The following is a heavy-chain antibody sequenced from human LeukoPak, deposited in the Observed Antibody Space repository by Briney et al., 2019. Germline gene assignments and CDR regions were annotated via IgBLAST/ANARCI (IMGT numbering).Heavy chain of an antibody. CDR1: GGSISSGSYY. CDR3: ARGYDLFVNWFDP. Sequence: PSETLSLTCTVSGGSISSGSYYWSWLRQHPGKGLEWIGYIYYSGSTYYNPSLKSRVTISVDTSKNQFSLKLSSVTAADTAVYYCARGYDLFVNWFDPWGQGTLVTVSS. D-gene: IGHD3-9*01. V-gene: IGHV4-31*03. J-gene: IGHJ5*02. CDR2: IYYSGST.